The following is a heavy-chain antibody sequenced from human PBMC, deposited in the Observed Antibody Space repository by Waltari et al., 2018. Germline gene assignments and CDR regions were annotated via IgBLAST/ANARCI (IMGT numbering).Heavy chain of an antibody. CDR2: IYHSGST. CDR3: ARDDAPHYFDY. D-gene: IGHD2-2*01. Sequence: QVQLQESGPGLVKPSETLSLTCAVSGYSISRGYYWGWIRQPPGKGLEWIGSIYHSGSTYYNPSLKSRVTISVDTSKNQFSLKLSSVTAADTAVYYCARDDAPHYFDYWGQGTLVTVSS. V-gene: IGHV4-38-2*02. J-gene: IGHJ4*02. CDR1: GYSISRGYY.